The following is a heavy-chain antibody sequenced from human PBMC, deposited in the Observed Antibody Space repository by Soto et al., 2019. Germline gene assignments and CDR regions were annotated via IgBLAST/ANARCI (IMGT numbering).Heavy chain of an antibody. CDR3: ARDTAVPSHQSGYYFDY. Sequence: ASVKVSCKASGYTFTSYGISWVRQAPGQGLEWMGWISAYNGNTNYAQKLQGRVTMTTDTSTSTAYMELRSLRSDDTAVYYCARDTAVPSHQSGYYFDYWGQGTLVTVSS. V-gene: IGHV1-18*01. CDR2: ISAYNGNT. CDR1: GYTFTSYG. D-gene: IGHD3-3*01. J-gene: IGHJ4*02.